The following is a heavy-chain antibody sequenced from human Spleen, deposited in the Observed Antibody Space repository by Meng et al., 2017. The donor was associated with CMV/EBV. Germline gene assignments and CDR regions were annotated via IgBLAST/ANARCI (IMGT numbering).Heavy chain of an antibody. CDR3: AREGRSTQGYGYYYYGMDV. CDR1: GGTFRNFA. CDR2: IISMFTTP. V-gene: IGHV1-69*05. J-gene: IGHJ6*02. D-gene: IGHD5-18*01. Sequence: SVKVSCKASGGTFRNFAINWVRQAPGQGLEWMGGIISMFTTPNYAQRFQGRVTMSTDTSTRTAYMELRSLRSDDTAVYYCAREGRSTQGYGYYYYGMDVWGQGTTVTVSS.